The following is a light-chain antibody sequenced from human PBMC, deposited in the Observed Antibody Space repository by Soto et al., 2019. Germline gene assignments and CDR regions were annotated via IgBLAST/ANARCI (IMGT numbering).Light chain of an antibody. J-gene: IGKJ1*01. Sequence: EIVLTQSPATLSLSPVERANLSCRASQSVSSNLAWYQQKPGQGPRLLIYGASSRATGTPDRFSGSVSGTDFTLTINRLEPEDFALYYCQQYGSSPPTFGQGTKVDIK. CDR2: GAS. CDR3: QQYGSSPPT. CDR1: QSVSSN. V-gene: IGKV3-20*01.